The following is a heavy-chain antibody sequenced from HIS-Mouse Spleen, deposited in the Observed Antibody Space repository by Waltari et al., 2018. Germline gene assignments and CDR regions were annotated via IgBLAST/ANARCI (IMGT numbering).Heavy chain of an antibody. CDR2: IKQDGSEK. D-gene: IGHD1-26*01. J-gene: IGHJ4*02. V-gene: IGHV3-7*01. CDR3: ARSYSGSYYYFDY. CDR1: GFTFSSYW. Sequence: EVQLVESGGGLVQPGGSLRLSCAASGFTFSSYWMSWVRQAPGKGLGWVAKIKQDGSEKYYVCSVKGRFTISRDNAKNSLYLQMNSLRAEDTAVYYCARSYSGSYYYFDYWGQGTLVTVSS.